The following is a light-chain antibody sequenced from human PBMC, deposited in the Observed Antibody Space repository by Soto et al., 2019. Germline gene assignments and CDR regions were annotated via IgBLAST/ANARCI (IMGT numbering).Light chain of an antibody. Sequence: QSALTQSPSASGSPGQSVTISCTGTSSDIGGYNSVSWYQQHPGKAPNVMIYDVTKRPSGVPDRFSGSKSGNTASLTVSALQAEDEADYYCSSYTDRKHLVFGTGTKVTVL. V-gene: IGLV2-8*01. J-gene: IGLJ1*01. CDR1: SSDIGGYNS. CDR3: SSYTDRKHLV. CDR2: DVT.